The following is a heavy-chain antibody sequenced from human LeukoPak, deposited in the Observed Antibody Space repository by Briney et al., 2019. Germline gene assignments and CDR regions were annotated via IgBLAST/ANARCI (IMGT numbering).Heavy chain of an antibody. D-gene: IGHD3-9*01. CDR2: IKQDGSEK. Sequence: PGGSLRLSCAASGFTFSSCWMSWVRQAPGKGLEWVANIKQDGSEKYYVDSVKGRFTISRDNAKNSLYLQMNSLRTEDTAVYYCARHRGSIFEGYMDVWGKGTTVTVSS. CDR3: ARHRGSIFEGYMDV. V-gene: IGHV3-7*03. J-gene: IGHJ6*03. CDR1: GFTFSSCW.